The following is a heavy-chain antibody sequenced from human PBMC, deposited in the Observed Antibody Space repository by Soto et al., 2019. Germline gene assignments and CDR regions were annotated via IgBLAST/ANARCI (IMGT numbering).Heavy chain of an antibody. CDR2: IYYSGST. D-gene: IGHD2-2*01. CDR1: GGSISSYY. J-gene: IGHJ5*02. V-gene: IGHV4-59*08. CDR3: ARHMRGLGYCSSTSCLDWFDP. Sequence: PSETLSLTCTVSGGSISSYYWSWIRQPPGKGLEWIGYIYYSGSTNYNPSLKSRVTISVDTSKNQFSLKLSSVTAADTAVYYCARHMRGLGYCSSTSCLDWFDPWGQG.